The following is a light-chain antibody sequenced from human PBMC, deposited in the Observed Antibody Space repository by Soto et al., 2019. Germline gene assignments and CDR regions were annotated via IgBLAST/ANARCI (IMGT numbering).Light chain of an antibody. CDR1: SSDVGGYNY. V-gene: IGLV2-14*01. CDR3: SSYTGSSTYV. Sequence: QSALTQPASVSGSPRQSITISCTGTSSDVGGYNYVSWYQQYPGKAPKLMIYDVSNRPSGVSNRFSGSKSGNTASLTISGLQAEDESDYYCSSYTGSSTYVFGTGTKVTVL. CDR2: DVS. J-gene: IGLJ1*01.